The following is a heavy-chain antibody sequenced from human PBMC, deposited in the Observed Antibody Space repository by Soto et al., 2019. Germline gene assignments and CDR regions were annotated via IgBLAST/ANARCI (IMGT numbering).Heavy chain of an antibody. D-gene: IGHD3-10*01. V-gene: IGHV3-23*01. Sequence: EVQLFESGGTLVQPGGSLRLSCAASGFTFSTYAMNWVRQAPGKGLEWVSYISGSSGGSTYYADSVKGRFTISRDNSNNTLFLQMNSLRVEDTAVYYCAKVSRFPGGLRSLFWGQGSLVTVSS. J-gene: IGHJ4*02. CDR2: ISGSSGGST. CDR1: GFTFSTYA. CDR3: AKVSRFPGGLRSLF.